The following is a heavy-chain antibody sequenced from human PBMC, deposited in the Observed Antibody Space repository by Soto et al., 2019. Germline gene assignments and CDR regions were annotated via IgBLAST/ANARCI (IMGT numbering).Heavy chain of an antibody. CDR2: INHSGSA. CDR3: PKGPQPGEYDAGTFSSSVP. D-gene: IGHD3-10*01. J-gene: IGHJ5*02. V-gene: IGHV4-34*01. Sequence: CETLSLTCADYGGSFHGYYWSWVREPPGKGLEWIGEINHSGSANYNPTLKSRVSISVDTSKNQMSLQLTSVSAADTAVYYCPKGPQPGEYDAGTFSSSVPWGQGTLVT. CDR1: GGSFHGYY.